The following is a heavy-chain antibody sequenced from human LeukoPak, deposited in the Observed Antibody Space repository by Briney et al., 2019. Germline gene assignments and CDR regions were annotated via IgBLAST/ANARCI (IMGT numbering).Heavy chain of an antibody. Sequence: PGGSLRLSCTASGFTVSSNYMTWVRQAPGKGLEWVSAISGSGGSTYYADSVKGRFTISRDNSKNTLYLQMNSLRAGDTAVYYCAKDGANYYDSSGYYYTEYFQHWGQGTLVTVSS. CDR3: AKDGANYYDSSGYYYTEYFQH. D-gene: IGHD3-22*01. CDR1: GFTVSSNY. CDR2: ISGSGGST. V-gene: IGHV3-23*01. J-gene: IGHJ1*01.